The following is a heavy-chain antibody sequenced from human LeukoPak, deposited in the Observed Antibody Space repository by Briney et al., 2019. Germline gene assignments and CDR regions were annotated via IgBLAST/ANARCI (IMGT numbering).Heavy chain of an antibody. D-gene: IGHD3-3*01. CDR2: IYTSGST. J-gene: IGHJ5*02. CDR1: GGSISSYY. CDR3: ARGLTITIFGVAFVGFDP. V-gene: IGHV4-4*07. Sequence: PSETLSLTCTVSGGSISSYYWSWIRQPAGKGLEWIGRIYTSGSTNYNPSLKSRVTMSVDTSKNQFSLKLSSVTAADTAVYYCARGLTITIFGVAFVGFDPWGQGTLVTVSS.